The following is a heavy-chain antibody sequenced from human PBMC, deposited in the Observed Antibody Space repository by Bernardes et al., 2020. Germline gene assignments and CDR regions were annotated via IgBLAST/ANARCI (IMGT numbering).Heavy chain of an antibody. CDR3: ARLRVVIALHDAFDI. D-gene: IGHD2-21*01. CDR1: GGSISSSSYY. CDR2: IYYSGST. J-gene: IGHJ3*02. V-gene: IGHV4-39*01. Sequence: SETLSLTCTVSGGSISSSSYYWGWIRQPPGKGLEWIGSIYYSGSTYYNPSLKSRVTISVDTSKNQFSLKLSSVTAADTAVYYCARLRVVIALHDAFDIWGQGTMVTVSS.